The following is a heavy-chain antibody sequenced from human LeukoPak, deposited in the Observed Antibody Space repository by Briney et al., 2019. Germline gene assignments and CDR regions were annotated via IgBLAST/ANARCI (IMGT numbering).Heavy chain of an antibody. CDR3: ARGVPGFDY. Sequence: ASVKVSCKASGYTFTTYGISWVRQAPGQGLEWMGWIGAYNGNTNYAQKFQGRVTMTTDTSTSTAYMELSSLRSEDTAVYYCARGVPGFDYWGQGTLVTVSS. V-gene: IGHV1-18*01. D-gene: IGHD3-10*01. CDR1: GYTFTTYG. CDR2: IGAYNGNT. J-gene: IGHJ4*02.